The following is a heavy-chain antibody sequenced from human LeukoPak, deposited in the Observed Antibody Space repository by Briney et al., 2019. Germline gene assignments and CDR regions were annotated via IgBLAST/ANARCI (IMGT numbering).Heavy chain of an antibody. V-gene: IGHV3-11*01. CDR3: ARVAVVSNGVYYYYMDV. CDR2: ISSSGSTI. D-gene: IGHD6-19*01. CDR1: GFTFSDYY. J-gene: IGHJ6*03. Sequence: GGSLRLSCAASGFTFSDYYMSWVRQAPGKGVEWVSYISSSGSTIYYADSVKGRFTISRDNAKNSLYLQINSLSAEDTAVYYCARVAVVSNGVYYYYMDVCGKGTTVTISS.